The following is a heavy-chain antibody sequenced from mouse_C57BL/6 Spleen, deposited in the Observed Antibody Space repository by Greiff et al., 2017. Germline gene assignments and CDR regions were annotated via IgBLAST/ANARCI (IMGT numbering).Heavy chain of an antibody. V-gene: IGHV1-53*01. D-gene: IGHD2-5*01. J-gene: IGHJ4*01. CDR2: INPSNGGT. CDR3: ANLYYSNPYYAMDY. CDR1: GYTFTSYW. Sequence: QVQLQQPGTALVKPGASVKLSCKASGYTFTSYWMHWVKQRPGQGLEWIGNINPSNGGTNYNAKFKSKATLTVDQSSSTAYMQLSSLTSEDSAVYYCANLYYSNPYYAMDYWGQGTSVTVSS.